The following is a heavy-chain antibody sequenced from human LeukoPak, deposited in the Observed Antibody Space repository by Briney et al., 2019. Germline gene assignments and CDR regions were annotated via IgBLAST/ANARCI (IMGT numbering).Heavy chain of an antibody. CDR2: ISSSSSYT. CDR1: GLTFSDYY. J-gene: IGHJ4*02. D-gene: IGHD5-18*01. CDR3: ARVYVDTDFFDY. Sequence: PGGSLRLSCAASGLTFSDYYMSWIRQAPGKGLEWVSYISSSSSYTNYADSVKGRFTISRDNAKNSLYLQMNSLRAEDTAVYYCARVYVDTDFFDYWGQGTLVTVSS. V-gene: IGHV3-11*05.